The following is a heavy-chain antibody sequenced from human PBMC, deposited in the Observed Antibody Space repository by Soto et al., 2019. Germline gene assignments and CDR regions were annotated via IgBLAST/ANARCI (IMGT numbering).Heavy chain of an antibody. Sequence: EVQLVESGGGLVKPGGSLRLSCAAPGFSFTNAWMTWVRQAPGKGLEWVGRIKSKTDGGTTGYAAPVKGRFTISRDNSKNTLYLQMNSLRAEDTAVYYCAKHMVRGVKAPRDDYYYGMDVWGQGTTVTVSS. CDR2: IKSKTDGGTT. CDR1: GFSFTNAW. D-gene: IGHD3-10*01. J-gene: IGHJ6*02. V-gene: IGHV3-15*01. CDR3: AKHMVRGVKAPRDDYYYGMDV.